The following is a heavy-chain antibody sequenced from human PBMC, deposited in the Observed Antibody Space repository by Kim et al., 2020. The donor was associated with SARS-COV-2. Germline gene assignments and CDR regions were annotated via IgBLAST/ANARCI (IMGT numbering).Heavy chain of an antibody. J-gene: IGHJ5*02. CDR3: ARDNGRQWLLDL. CDR2: IGPNGDST. V-gene: IGHV3-43*02. CDR1: GFNFDDYS. Sequence: GGSLRLSCAASGFNFDDYSMHWVRQAPGKGLEWVSLIGPNGDSTSYADSVKGRFTISRDNSKKSLDLQMNSLRSEDTAFYYCARDNGRQWLLDLWGQGTLVTVSS. D-gene: IGHD5-12*01.